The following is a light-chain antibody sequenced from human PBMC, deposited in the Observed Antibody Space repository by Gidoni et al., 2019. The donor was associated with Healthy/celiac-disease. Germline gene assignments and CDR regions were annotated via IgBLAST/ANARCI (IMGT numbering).Light chain of an antibody. J-gene: IGKJ2*01. V-gene: IGKV1-33*01. Sequence: DIQMTQSASSLSASVGDRVTITCQASQDISNYLNWYQQQPGKAPKLLIYDASNLETGVPSRFSGSGSGTDFTFTISSLQPEDIATYYCQQYDNLPPYTFGQGTKLEIK. CDR2: DAS. CDR3: QQYDNLPPYT. CDR1: QDISNY.